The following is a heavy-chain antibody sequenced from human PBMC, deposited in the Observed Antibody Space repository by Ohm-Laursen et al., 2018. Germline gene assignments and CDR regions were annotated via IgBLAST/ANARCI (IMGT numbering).Heavy chain of an antibody. D-gene: IGHD3-10*01. Sequence: SLRLSCAASGFTFSDYYMSWIRQAPGKGLEWVSYISSSGSTIYYADSVRGRCTISRDNAKKSLYLQMNSLRAEDTAVYYCAKDLGSGSYGHRHFDYWGQGTLVTVSS. CDR3: AKDLGSGSYGHRHFDY. V-gene: IGHV3-11*01. CDR2: ISSSGSTI. CDR1: GFTFSDYY. J-gene: IGHJ4*02.